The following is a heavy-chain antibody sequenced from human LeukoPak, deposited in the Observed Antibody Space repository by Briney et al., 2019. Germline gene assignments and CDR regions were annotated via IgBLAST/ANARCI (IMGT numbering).Heavy chain of an antibody. Sequence: PSETLPLTCAVYGGSFSGYYWSWIRQPPGKGLEWIGEINHSGSTNYNPSLKSRVTISVDTSKNQFSLKLSSVTAADTAVYYCARGSGWLHNWFDPWGQGTLVTVSS. D-gene: IGHD6-19*01. J-gene: IGHJ5*02. V-gene: IGHV4-34*01. CDR3: ARGSGWLHNWFDP. CDR1: GGSFSGYY. CDR2: INHSGST.